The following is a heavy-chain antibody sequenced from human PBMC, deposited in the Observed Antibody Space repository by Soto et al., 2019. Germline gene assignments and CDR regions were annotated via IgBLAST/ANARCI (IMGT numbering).Heavy chain of an antibody. V-gene: IGHV1-3*01. Sequence: ASVKVSCKASGYTFTSYAMHWVRQAPGQRLEWMGWINAGNGNTKYSQKFQGRVTITRDTSAGTAYMELSSLSSEDTAVYYCASSSGWSDYYYYYYMDVWGKGTTVTVSS. D-gene: IGHD6-19*01. CDR1: GYTFTSYA. CDR3: ASSSGWSDYYYYYYMDV. CDR2: INAGNGNT. J-gene: IGHJ6*03.